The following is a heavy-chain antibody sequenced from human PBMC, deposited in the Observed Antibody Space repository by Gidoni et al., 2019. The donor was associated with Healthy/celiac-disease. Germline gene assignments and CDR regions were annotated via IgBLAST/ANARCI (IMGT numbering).Heavy chain of an antibody. Sequence: QVQLQESGPGLVKPSETLSLTCAVSGYSISSGYYWGWIRQPPGKGLEWIGSIYHRGSTYYNPSLKSRVTISVDTSKNQFSLKLSSVTAADTAVYYCARVGRDSSGYGAFDIWGQGTMVTVSS. J-gene: IGHJ3*02. CDR2: IYHRGST. D-gene: IGHD3-22*01. CDR1: GYSISSGYY. CDR3: ARVGRDSSGYGAFDI. V-gene: IGHV4-38-2*01.